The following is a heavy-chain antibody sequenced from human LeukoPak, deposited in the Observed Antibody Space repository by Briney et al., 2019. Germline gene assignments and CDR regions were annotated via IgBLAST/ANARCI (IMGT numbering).Heavy chain of an antibody. CDR1: GFTFSSYG. V-gene: IGHV3-30*18. CDR2: ISYDGSNK. Sequence: GGSLRLSCAASGFTFSSYGMHWVRQAPGKGLEWVAVISYDGSNKYYADSVKGRFTISGDNSKNTLYLQMNSLRAEDTAVYYCAKNGDAGCSGGSCLYYFDYWGQGTLVTVSS. J-gene: IGHJ4*02. CDR3: AKNGDAGCSGGSCLYYFDY. D-gene: IGHD2-15*01.